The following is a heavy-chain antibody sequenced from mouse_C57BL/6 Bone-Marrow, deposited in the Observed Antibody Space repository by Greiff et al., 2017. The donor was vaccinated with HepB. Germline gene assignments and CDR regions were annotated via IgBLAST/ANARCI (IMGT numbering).Heavy chain of an antibody. Sequence: EVHLVESGGGLVKPGGSLKLSCAASGFTFSDYGMHWVRQAPEKGLEWVAYISSGSSTIYYADTVKGRFTISSDNAKNTLFLQMTSLRSEDTAMYYCARITTVVGYFDYWGQGTTLTVSS. J-gene: IGHJ2*01. CDR3: ARITTVVGYFDY. CDR2: ISSGSSTI. V-gene: IGHV5-17*01. D-gene: IGHD1-1*01. CDR1: GFTFSDYG.